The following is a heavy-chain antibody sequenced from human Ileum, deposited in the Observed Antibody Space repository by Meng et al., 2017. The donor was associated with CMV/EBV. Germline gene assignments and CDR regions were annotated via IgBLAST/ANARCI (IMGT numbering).Heavy chain of an antibody. CDR3: TRGQYGKYGYFDY. J-gene: IGHJ4*02. CDR2: IKNEGRTT. V-gene: IGHV3-74*01. D-gene: IGHD3-10*01. CDR1: RFTFRSDW. Sequence: YSTSRFTFRSDWVHGVRRVTGRGLVWVTRIKNEGRTTKEAESERHQFTVSRDNAKNILYLQMNSLRAEDTSLYYCTRGQYGKYGYFDYWGQGALVSLL.